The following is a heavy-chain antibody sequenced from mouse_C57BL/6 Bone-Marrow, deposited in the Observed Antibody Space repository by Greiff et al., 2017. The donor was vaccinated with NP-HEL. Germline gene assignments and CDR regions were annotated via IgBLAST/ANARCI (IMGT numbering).Heavy chain of an antibody. V-gene: IGHV10-3*01. Sequence: EVHLVESGGGLVQPKGSLKLSCAASGFTFNTYAMHWVRQAPGKGLEWVARIRSKSSNYATYYADSVNDRFTISRDDSQSMLYLQMNNLKTEDTAMYYWVREDRYSYYDGSSYDWYFDVWGTGTTVTVSS. J-gene: IGHJ1*03. D-gene: IGHD1-1*01. CDR3: VREDRYSYYDGSSYDWYFDV. CDR1: GFTFNTYA. CDR2: IRSKSSNYAT.